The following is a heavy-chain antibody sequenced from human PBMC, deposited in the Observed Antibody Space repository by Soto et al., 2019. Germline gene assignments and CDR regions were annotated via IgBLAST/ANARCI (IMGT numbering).Heavy chain of an antibody. Sequence: QVQLQESGPGLVKPSETLSLTCTVSGGSISSYYWSWIRQPPGKGLEWIGYIYYSGGTNYNPSLKSRVTISVDTSKSQFSLKLSSVTAADTAVYYCARFFYYYDSSAYYYFDLWGRGTLVTVSS. J-gene: IGHJ2*01. CDR1: GGSISSYY. D-gene: IGHD3-22*01. V-gene: IGHV4-59*01. CDR2: IYYSGGT. CDR3: ARFFYYYDSSAYYYFDL.